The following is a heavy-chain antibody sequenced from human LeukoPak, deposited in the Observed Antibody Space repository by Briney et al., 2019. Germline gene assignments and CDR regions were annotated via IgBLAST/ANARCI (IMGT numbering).Heavy chain of an antibody. CDR1: GFTVSSNY. CDR3: ARTSNDFWSGTLLNYYYMDV. D-gene: IGHD3-3*01. V-gene: IGHV4-59*05. Sequence: GSLRLSCAASGFTVSSNYMSWVRQAPGKGLEWIGSIYYSGGTYYNPSLKSRVTISVDTSKNQFSLKLSSVTAADTAVYYCARTSNDFWSGTLLNYYYMDVWGKGTTVTVSS. J-gene: IGHJ6*03. CDR2: IYYSGGT.